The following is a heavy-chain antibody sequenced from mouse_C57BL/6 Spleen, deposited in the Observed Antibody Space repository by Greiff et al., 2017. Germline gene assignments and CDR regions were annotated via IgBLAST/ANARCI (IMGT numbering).Heavy chain of an antibody. CDR2: FYPGSGSI. J-gene: IGHJ2*01. Sequence: VQLQQSGAELVKPGASVKLSCKASGYTFTEYTIHWVKQRSGQGLEWIGWFYPGSGSIKYNEKFKDKATLTADKSSSTVYMELSRLTSEDSAVYFCARHEEEGYGNYEGGFDYWGQGTTLTVSS. V-gene: IGHV1-62-2*01. CDR1: GYTFTEYT. CDR3: ARHEEEGYGNYEGGFDY. D-gene: IGHD2-10*02.